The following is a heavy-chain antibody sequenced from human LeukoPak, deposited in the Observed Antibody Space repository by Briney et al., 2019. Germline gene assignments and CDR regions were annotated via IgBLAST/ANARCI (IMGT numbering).Heavy chain of an antibody. CDR1: GYTFTSYW. CDR3: ARGYYYDSSGYPDY. D-gene: IGHD3-22*01. V-gene: IGHV5-51*01. Sequence: GESLKISCKGSGYTFTSYWIGWVRQMPGKGLEWMGIIYPGDSDTRYSPSFQGQVTISADKSINTAYLHWSTLKASDTAMYYCARGYYYDSSGYPDYWGQGTLVTVSS. J-gene: IGHJ4*02. CDR2: IYPGDSDT.